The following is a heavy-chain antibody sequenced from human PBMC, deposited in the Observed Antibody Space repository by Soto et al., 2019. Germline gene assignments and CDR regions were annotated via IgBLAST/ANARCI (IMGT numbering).Heavy chain of an antibody. CDR2: ISAYNGNT. D-gene: IGHD6-19*01. Sequence: QVQLVQSGAEVKKPGASVKVSCKASGYTFRSYGITWVRQAPGQGLEWMGWISAYNGNTNYAQKVQGRVTMTTDTSASTAYMELRSLRSDDTAVYYCAREKYSGWYEGVDYWGQGTLVTVSS. J-gene: IGHJ4*02. CDR3: AREKYSGWYEGVDY. V-gene: IGHV1-18*01. CDR1: GYTFRSYG.